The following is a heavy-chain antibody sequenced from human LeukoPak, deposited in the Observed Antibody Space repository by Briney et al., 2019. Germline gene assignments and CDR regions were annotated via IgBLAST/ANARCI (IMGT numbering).Heavy chain of an antibody. CDR3: ARGRDGYNLVDAFDI. V-gene: IGHV3-21*01. J-gene: IGHJ3*02. CDR1: GFTFSNYR. CDR2: ISSSSIYI. D-gene: IGHD5-24*01. Sequence: GGSLRFSCAASGFTFSNYRMNWVRQAPGKGLEWVSSISSSSIYIYCADSLKGRFTISRDNAKNSLYLQMNSLRAEDTAVYYCARGRDGYNLVDAFDIWGQGIMVTVSS.